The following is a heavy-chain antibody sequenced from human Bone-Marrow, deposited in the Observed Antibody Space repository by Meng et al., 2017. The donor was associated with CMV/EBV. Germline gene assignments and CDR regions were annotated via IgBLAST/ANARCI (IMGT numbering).Heavy chain of an antibody. CDR1: GFTFDDYA. V-gene: IGHV3-9*01. CDR3: ARQAAGNGWAHYYYYGMDV. CDR2: ISWNSGSI. J-gene: IGHJ6*02. D-gene: IGHD6-13*01. Sequence: GGSLRLSCAASGFTFDDYAMHWVRQAPGKGLEWVSGISWNSGSIGYADSVKGRFTISRDNSKNTLYLQMNSLRAEDTAVYYCARQAAGNGWAHYYYYGMDVWGQGTTVTVSS.